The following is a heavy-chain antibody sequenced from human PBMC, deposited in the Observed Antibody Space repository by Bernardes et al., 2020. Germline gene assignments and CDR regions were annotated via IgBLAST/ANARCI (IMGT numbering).Heavy chain of an antibody. V-gene: IGHV1-2*06. CDR3: ARDYGSGTGMDV. J-gene: IGHJ6*04. Sequence: ASVKVSCKASGYTFTGLYMHWVRQAPGQGLEWMGRINLKSGGTNYAQKFQGRVTMTRDTSISTAYMDLSRLGFDDTAIYYCARDYGSGTGMDVWGKGTTVTVSS. D-gene: IGHD3-10*01. CDR2: INLKSGGT. CDR1: GYTFTGLY.